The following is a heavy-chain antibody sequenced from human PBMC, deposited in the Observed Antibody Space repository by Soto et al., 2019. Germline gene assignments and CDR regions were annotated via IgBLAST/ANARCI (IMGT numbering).Heavy chain of an antibody. D-gene: IGHD3-16*01. CDR3: ARVTPVPVSYYYYYYGMDV. Sequence: SVKVSCKASGGTFSSYAISWVRQAPGQGLEWMGGIIPIFGTANYAQKFQGRVTITADESTSTAYMELSSLRSEDTAVYYCARVTPVPVSYYYYYYGMDVWGQGTTVTVSS. CDR2: IIPIFGTA. V-gene: IGHV1-69*13. CDR1: GGTFSSYA. J-gene: IGHJ6*02.